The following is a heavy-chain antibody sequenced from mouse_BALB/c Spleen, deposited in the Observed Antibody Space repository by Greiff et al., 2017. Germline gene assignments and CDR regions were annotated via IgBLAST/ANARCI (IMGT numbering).Heavy chain of an antibody. CDR3: ARDYGYDEAWFAY. D-gene: IGHD2-2*01. J-gene: IGHJ3*01. CDR1: GFSLTSYG. Sequence: VQLQQSGPGLVAPSQSLSITCTVSGFSLTSYGVHWVRQPPGKGLEWLGVIWAGGSTNYNSALMSRLSISKDNSKSQVFLKMNSLQTDDTAMYYCARDYGYDEAWFAYWGQGTLVTVSA. V-gene: IGHV2-9*02. CDR2: IWAGGST.